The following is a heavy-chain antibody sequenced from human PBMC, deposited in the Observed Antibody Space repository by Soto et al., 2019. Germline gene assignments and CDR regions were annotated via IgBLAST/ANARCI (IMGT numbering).Heavy chain of an antibody. Sequence: EVQLVESGGGLVQPGRSLRLSCAASGFTFDDYAMHWVRQAPGKGLEWVSGISWNSGSIGYADSVKGRFTISRDNAKNYLYLQMNSLRAEDTALYYCAKDIVSGGITIFGVVTGMDVWGQGTTVTVSS. J-gene: IGHJ6*02. CDR1: GFTFDDYA. CDR2: ISWNSGSI. CDR3: AKDIVSGGITIFGVVTGMDV. D-gene: IGHD3-3*01. V-gene: IGHV3-9*01.